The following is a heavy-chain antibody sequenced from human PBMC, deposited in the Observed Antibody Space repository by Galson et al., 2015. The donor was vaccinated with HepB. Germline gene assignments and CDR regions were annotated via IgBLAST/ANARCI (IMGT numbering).Heavy chain of an antibody. Sequence: SLPLSCAASGPTFNSYTMHCLRQAPWKGLEWVSSISGSSSYIYYAVSVQGRFTISRDNAKNSLYLQMNSLRAEDTAVYYCARDFPAADYYDSSGYGYYWGQGTLVTVSS. CDR1: GPTFNSYT. D-gene: IGHD3-22*01. J-gene: IGHJ4*02. CDR2: ISGSSSYI. V-gene: IGHV3-21*01. CDR3: ARDFPAADYYDSSGYGYY.